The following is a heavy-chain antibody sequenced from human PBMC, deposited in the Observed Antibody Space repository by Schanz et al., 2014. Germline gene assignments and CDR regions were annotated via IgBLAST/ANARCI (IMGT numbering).Heavy chain of an antibody. D-gene: IGHD4-17*01. CDR1: GGTFSTYP. CDR3: ARGYGDSPTDF. CDR2: IIPIHGIV. J-gene: IGHJ4*02. V-gene: IGHV1-69*04. Sequence: QVQLVQSGAEVKEPGASVKVSCKASGGTFSTYPINWLRQAPGQGLEWMGRIIPIHGIVNYAQRFQDRVRITADKSTSTAYMEPSSLRSDDTAVYYCARGYGDSPTDFWGQGTLVTGSS.